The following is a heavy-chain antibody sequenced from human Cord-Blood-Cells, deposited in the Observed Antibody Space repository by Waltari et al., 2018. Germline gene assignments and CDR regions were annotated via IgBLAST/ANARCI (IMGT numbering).Heavy chain of an antibody. CDR2: IYYSGST. V-gene: IGHV4-39*01. CDR1: GGSISSSSYY. J-gene: IGHJ4*02. CDR3: ARGGFGELLPDY. D-gene: IGHD3-10*01. Sequence: QLQLQESGPGLVKPSETLSLTCTVSGGSISSSSYYWGWIRQPPGKGLEWMGSIYYSGSTYYNPSLKSRVTISVDTSKNQFSLKLSSVTAADTAVYYCARGGFGELLPDYWGQGTLVTVSS.